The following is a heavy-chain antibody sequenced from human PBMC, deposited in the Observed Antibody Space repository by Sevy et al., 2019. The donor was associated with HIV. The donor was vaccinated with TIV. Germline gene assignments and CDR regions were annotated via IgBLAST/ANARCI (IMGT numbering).Heavy chain of an antibody. CDR1: GYTFTSYG. V-gene: IGHV1-18*01. Sequence: ASVKVSCKTYGYTFTSYGISWVRQAPGQGPEWVGWISAYNGKTSYAQKFQERVTVTTDSSTRTAYMELRSLRSDDTAVYYCATAAYGSGRELDNWGQGTLVTVSS. D-gene: IGHD3-10*01. CDR2: ISAYNGKT. J-gene: IGHJ4*02. CDR3: ATAAYGSGRELDN.